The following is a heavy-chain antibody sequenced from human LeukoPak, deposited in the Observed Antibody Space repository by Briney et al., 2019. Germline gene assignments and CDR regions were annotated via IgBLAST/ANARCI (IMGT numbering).Heavy chain of an antibody. CDR3: ARVSAAMTHWHFDL. D-gene: IGHD2-2*01. Sequence: PGGSLRLSCAASGFTFYNYWMHWVRQAPGKGLVWVSRINSDGSTRSYADFVKGRFTISRDNAKNTLYVQMNSLRAEDTAVYYCARVSAAMTHWHFDLWGRGTLVTVSS. CDR2: INSDGSTR. J-gene: IGHJ2*01. CDR1: GFTFYNYW. V-gene: IGHV3-74*01.